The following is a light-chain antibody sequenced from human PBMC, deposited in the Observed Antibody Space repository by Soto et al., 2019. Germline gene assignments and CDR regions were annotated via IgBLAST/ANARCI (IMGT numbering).Light chain of an antibody. Sequence: QSALTQPASVSGSPGQSITISCTGTRSDVGRYNYVSWYQQHPGKAPKLIIYEVTYRPSGVSNRFSGSTSGSTASLTISGLQTEDEADYYCCSYVGASIYVFGTGTKVTVL. CDR1: RSDVGRYNY. V-gene: IGLV2-14*03. CDR2: EVT. CDR3: CSYVGASIYV. J-gene: IGLJ1*01.